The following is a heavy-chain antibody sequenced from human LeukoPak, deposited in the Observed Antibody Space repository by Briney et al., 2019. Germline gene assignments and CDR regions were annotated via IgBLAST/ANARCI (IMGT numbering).Heavy chain of an antibody. D-gene: IGHD3-22*01. CDR1: GGSFSGYY. V-gene: IGHV4-59*01. CDR3: ARIKYSYDSSGYYYVIDY. Sequence: PSETLSLTCAVYGGSFSGYYWSWIRQPPGKGLEWIGYIYYSGSTNYNPSLKSRVTISVDTSKNQFSLKLSSVTAADTAVYYCARIKYSYDSSGYYYVIDYWGQGTLVTVSS. CDR2: IYYSGST. J-gene: IGHJ4*02.